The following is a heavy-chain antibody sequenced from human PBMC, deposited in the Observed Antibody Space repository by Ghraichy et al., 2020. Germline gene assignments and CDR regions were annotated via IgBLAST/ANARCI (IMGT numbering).Heavy chain of an antibody. CDR3: ARGSGTYYVGHFDF. CDR2: INQDGSEK. J-gene: IGHJ4*02. D-gene: IGHD1-26*01. V-gene: IGHV3-7*03. Sequence: ETLSLTCAASGFNSKDYWMTWVRQAPGKGLEWVANINQDGSEKYYLDSVRGRFTISRDNAKNSMYLQMNSLRADDTAVYYCARGSGTYYVGHFDFWGQGTLVTVFS. CDR1: GFNSKDYW.